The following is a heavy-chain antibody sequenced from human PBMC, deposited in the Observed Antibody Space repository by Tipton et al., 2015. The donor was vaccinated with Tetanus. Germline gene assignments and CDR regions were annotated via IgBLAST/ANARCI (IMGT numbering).Heavy chain of an antibody. D-gene: IGHD6-19*01. CDR3: RAEAGTDY. Sequence: SLRLSCAASGFSLSDYAINWVRQAPGKGLEWVSGISGDSSQIYYANSVRGRFTTSRDNSKNTAYLQMDSLRVEDTALYYCRAEAGTDYWGQGTLVAVSS. V-gene: IGHV3-23*01. J-gene: IGHJ4*02. CDR1: GFSLSDYA. CDR2: ISGDSSQI.